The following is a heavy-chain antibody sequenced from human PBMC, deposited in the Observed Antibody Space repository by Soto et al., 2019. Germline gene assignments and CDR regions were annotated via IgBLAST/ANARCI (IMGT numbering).Heavy chain of an antibody. CDR1: GGSFSGYY. J-gene: IGHJ4*02. CDR3: AGAPRTMVRGVTAQYYFDY. CDR2: INHSGST. V-gene: IGHV4-34*01. Sequence: SETLSLTCAVYGGSFSGYYWSWIRQPPGKGLEWIGEINHSGSTNYNPSLKSRVTISVDTSKNQFSLKLSSVTAADTAVYYCAGAPRTMVRGVTAQYYFDYWGQGTLVTVSS. D-gene: IGHD3-10*01.